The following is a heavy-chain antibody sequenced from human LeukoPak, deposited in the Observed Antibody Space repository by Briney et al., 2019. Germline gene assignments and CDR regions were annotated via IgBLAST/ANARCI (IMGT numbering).Heavy chain of an antibody. CDR3: AKSSFRGYAFDI. CDR1: GLTFDDYA. J-gene: IGHJ3*02. V-gene: IGHV3-9*01. CDR2: ISWNSGSI. D-gene: IGHD2/OR15-2a*01. Sequence: GGSLRLSCAASGLTFDDYAMHWVRQAPGKGLEWVSGISWNSGSIGYADSVKGRFTISRDNAKNSLYLQMNGLRAEDTALYYCAKSSFRGYAFDIWGQGTMVTVSS.